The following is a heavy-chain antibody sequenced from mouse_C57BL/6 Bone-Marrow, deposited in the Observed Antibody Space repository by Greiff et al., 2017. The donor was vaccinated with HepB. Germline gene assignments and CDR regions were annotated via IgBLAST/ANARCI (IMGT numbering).Heavy chain of an antibody. J-gene: IGHJ2*01. V-gene: IGHV1-69*01. CDR2: IYPSDSYT. D-gene: IGHD3-2*02. CDR1: GYTFTSYW. CDR3: ARGDDEANSDY. Sequence: QVQLQQPGAELVMPGASVKLSCKASGYTFTSYWMHWVKQRPGQGLEWIGEIYPSDSYTNYNQKFKGKSTLTVDKYSSTAYMQLSSLTSEDSAVYYCARGDDEANSDYWGQGTTLTVSS.